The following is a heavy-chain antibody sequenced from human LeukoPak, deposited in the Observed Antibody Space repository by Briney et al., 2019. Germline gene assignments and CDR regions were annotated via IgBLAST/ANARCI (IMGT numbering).Heavy chain of an antibody. Sequence: PGGSLRLSCAASGFTFDDYTLHWVRQAPGKGLEWVSLISWDGGSTYYADSVKGRFTISRDNSKNSLYLQMNSLRTEDTALYYCAKDMGIAAAFDYWGQGTLVTVSS. CDR2: ISWDGGST. CDR1: GFTFDDYT. D-gene: IGHD6-13*01. V-gene: IGHV3-43*01. J-gene: IGHJ4*02. CDR3: AKDMGIAAAFDY.